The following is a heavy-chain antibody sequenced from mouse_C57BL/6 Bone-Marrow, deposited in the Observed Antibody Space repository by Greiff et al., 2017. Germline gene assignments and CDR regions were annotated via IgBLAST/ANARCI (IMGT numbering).Heavy chain of an antibody. CDR1: GYTFTTYP. Sequence: QVHVKQSGAELVKPGASVKMSCKASGYTFTTYPIEWMKQNHGKSLEWIGNFHPYNDDTKYNEKFKGKATLTVEKSSSTVYLELSRLTSDDSAVYYCARRATVVAHWYFDVWGTGTTVTVSS. CDR2: FHPYNDDT. V-gene: IGHV1-47*01. J-gene: IGHJ1*03. D-gene: IGHD1-1*01. CDR3: ARRATVVAHWYFDV.